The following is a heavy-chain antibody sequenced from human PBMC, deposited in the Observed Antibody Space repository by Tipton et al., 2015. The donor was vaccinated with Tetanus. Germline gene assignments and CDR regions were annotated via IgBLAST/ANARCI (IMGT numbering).Heavy chain of an antibody. CDR2: IYYTGNT. J-gene: IGHJ1*01. D-gene: IGHD3-3*01. CDR3: ARTSGYMYSAT. V-gene: IGHV4-31*03. CDR1: GGSIRGGGYY. Sequence: TLSLTCTVSGGSIRGGGYYWSWIRQHPERGLEWMGYIYYTGNTYYNPSLKSRVTISVDMSKNQFSLKLRSVTAADTAVYYCARTSGYMYSATWGQGTLVTVSS.